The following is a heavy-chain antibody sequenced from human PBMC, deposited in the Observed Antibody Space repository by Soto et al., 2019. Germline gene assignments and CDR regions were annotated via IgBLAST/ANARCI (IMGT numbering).Heavy chain of an antibody. CDR2: ISDNGNT. J-gene: IGHJ4*02. CDR1: GCSISSSPYY. CDR3: ARVRNEYDGLDY. D-gene: IGHD3-9*01. V-gene: IGHV4-39*07. Sequence: PSETLSLTCTVSGCSISSSPYYWGWIRQPPGKGLEGIVNISDNGNTFYNPSLKSRVTISVDTSKNQFSLRLSSVTAADTSVYFCARVRNEYDGLDYWGQGTLVTVSS.